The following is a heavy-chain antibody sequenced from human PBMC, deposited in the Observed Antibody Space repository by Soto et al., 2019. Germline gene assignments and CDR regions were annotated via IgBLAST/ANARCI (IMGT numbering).Heavy chain of an antibody. CDR1: GFTFSSYD. CDR3: ARGGDLGYYYGMDV. D-gene: IGHD2-21*02. V-gene: IGHV3-13*01. Sequence: GGSLRLSCAASGFTFSSYDMHWVRQATGQGLEWVSTIATAGDTYYPGSVKGRFTVSRENAKNSLYLQMNSLRAGDTAVYYCARGGDLGYYYGMDVWGQGTTVTVSS. J-gene: IGHJ6*02. CDR2: IATAGDT.